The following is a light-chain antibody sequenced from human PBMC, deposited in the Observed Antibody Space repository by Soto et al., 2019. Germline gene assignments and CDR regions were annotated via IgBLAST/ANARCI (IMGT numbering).Light chain of an antibody. Sequence: QSSLTQPPSVSGSPGQSVAISYPGTSSDVGGSNGVSWYQQPPGTAPKLIIYDVSNRPSGVPDRFSGSKSGNTASLIISGLQAEDEGDYYCSSYTSSSTYVFGTGTKVTVL. CDR3: SSYTSSSTYV. CDR1: SSDVGGSNG. V-gene: IGLV2-18*02. CDR2: DVS. J-gene: IGLJ1*01.